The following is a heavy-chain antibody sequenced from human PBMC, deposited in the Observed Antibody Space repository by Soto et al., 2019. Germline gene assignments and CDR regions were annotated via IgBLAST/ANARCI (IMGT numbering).Heavy chain of an antibody. J-gene: IGHJ6*03. CDR2: IKQDGSEK. Sequence: GGSLRLSCAASGFTFSSYWMSWVRQAPGKGLEWVANIKQDGSEKYYVDSVKGRFTISRDNAKNSLYLQMNSLRAEDTAVYYCARAGPRIQLLYYYYYMDVWGKGTTVTVSS. CDR1: GFTFSSYW. D-gene: IGHD5-18*01. CDR3: ARAGPRIQLLYYYYYMDV. V-gene: IGHV3-7*01.